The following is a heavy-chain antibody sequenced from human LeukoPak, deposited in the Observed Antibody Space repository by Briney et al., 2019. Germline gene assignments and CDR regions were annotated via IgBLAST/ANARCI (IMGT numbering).Heavy chain of an antibody. D-gene: IGHD1-1*01. CDR2: INPSGGST. V-gene: IGHV1-46*01. J-gene: IGHJ4*02. CDR1: GYTFTSYY. CDR3: ARAFIRTDFDY. Sequence: ASVKVSCKASGYTFTSYYMHWVRQAPGQGLEWMGIINPSGGSTSYAQKFQGRVTMTRDTSTSTVYMGLSSLRSEDTAVYYCARAFIRTDFDYWGQGTLVTVSS.